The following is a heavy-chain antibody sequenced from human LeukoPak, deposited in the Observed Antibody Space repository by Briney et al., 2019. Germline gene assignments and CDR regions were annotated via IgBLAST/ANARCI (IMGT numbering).Heavy chain of an antibody. CDR2: IYYSGST. V-gene: IGHV4-59*08. CDR3: ARLGWFGELLYGWFDP. Sequence: SETLSLTCTVYGGSIDDYYWSWIRQPPGKGLEWIGYIYYSGSTNYNPSLKSRVTISVDTSKNQFSLKLSSVTAADTAVFYCARLGWFGELLYGWFDPWGQGTLVTVSS. CDR1: GGSIDDYY. J-gene: IGHJ5*02. D-gene: IGHD3-10*01.